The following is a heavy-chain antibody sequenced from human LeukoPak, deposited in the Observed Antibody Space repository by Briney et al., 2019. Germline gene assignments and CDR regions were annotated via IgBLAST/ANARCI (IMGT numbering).Heavy chain of an antibody. Sequence: ASVKVSCKASGYTFTGYYIHWVRQAPGQGLEWMGWINPNSGGTNYAQKFQGRVTMTRNTSISTAYMELSSLRSEDTAVYYCARGRRYSGYDALGSWGQGTLVTVSS. CDR1: GYTFTGYY. CDR2: INPNSGGT. J-gene: IGHJ4*02. D-gene: IGHD5-12*01. CDR3: ARGRRYSGYDALGS. V-gene: IGHV1-2*02.